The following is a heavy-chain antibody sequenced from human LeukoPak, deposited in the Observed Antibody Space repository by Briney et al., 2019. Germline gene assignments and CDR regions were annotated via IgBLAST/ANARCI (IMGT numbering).Heavy chain of an antibody. D-gene: IGHD3-10*01. Sequence: GGSLRLSCAASGFTFSTYWMTWVRQAPGKGLEWVANIKQDGSEEYYVDSVKGRFTISRDNAKNSLYLQMNSLRAEDTAVYYCAREEVWFGGFYGMDVWGQGTTVTVSS. CDR1: GFTFSTYW. CDR2: IKQDGSEE. CDR3: AREEVWFGGFYGMDV. J-gene: IGHJ6*02. V-gene: IGHV3-7*01.